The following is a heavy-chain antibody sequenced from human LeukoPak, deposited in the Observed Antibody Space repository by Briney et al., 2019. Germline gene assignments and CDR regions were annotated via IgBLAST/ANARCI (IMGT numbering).Heavy chain of an antibody. D-gene: IGHD5-24*01. CDR2: ISSSSSYI. CDR1: GFTFSSYS. V-gene: IGHV3-21*01. CDR3: ARGRRRDHATGDY. Sequence: GGSLRLSCAASGFTFSSYSMNWVRQAPGKWLEWVSSISSSSSYIYYADSVKGRFTISRDNAKNSLYLQMNSLRAEVTAVLHCARGRRRDHATGDYWSHGTLVTVSS. J-gene: IGHJ4*01.